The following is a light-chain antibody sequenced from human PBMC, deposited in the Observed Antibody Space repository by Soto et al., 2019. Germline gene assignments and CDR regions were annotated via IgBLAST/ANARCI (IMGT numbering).Light chain of an antibody. CDR2: GVS. CDR1: QTVSSSC. V-gene: IGKV3-20*01. CDR3: QHYDNSAALT. J-gene: IGKJ4*01. Sequence: EIVLTQSPGTLSLSPGESATLFCRASQTVSSSCLAWYQQKPGQAPRLLIYGVSSRATGIPDRFSGSGSGTAFTLTISRLQPEDFAVYYCQHYDNSAALTFGGGTNVEIK.